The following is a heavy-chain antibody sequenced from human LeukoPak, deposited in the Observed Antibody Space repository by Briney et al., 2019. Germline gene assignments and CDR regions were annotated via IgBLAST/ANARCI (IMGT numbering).Heavy chain of an antibody. D-gene: IGHD6-13*01. Sequence: GAAVKVSCKASGYTFTTYGISWVRQAPVQGLEWVGWISPHTFNTNPAQKFQDRVTMTTDTSTSTAYMELSSLRFDDTAVYYCARDERTAAAGTEGYFDYWGQGTLVTVSS. CDR1: GYTFTTYG. CDR2: ISPHTFNT. J-gene: IGHJ4*02. V-gene: IGHV1-18*01. CDR3: ARDERTAAAGTEGYFDY.